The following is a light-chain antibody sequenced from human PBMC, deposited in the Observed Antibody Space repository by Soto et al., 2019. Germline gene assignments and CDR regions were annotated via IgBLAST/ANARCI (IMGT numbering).Light chain of an antibody. V-gene: IGKV3-15*01. CDR3: QQYHSWPS. Sequence: EIVMTQSPGTLSVSAGERASLSCRASQSVFSSLAWYQQRPGQAPRLLIYGSATRATGIPDRFRASWSGTEFTLPLTTLHSEDSAFYYCQQYHSWPSFGQGTKVYI. J-gene: IGKJ1*01. CDR1: QSVFSS. CDR2: GSA.